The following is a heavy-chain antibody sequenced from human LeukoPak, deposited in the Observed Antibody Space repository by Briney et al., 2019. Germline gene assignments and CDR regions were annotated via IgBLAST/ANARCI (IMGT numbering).Heavy chain of an antibody. CDR3: AGKYQLLPGWFDP. J-gene: IGHJ5*02. V-gene: IGHV4-39*07. Sequence: PSETLSLTCTVSGGSISSSSYYWGWIRQPPGKGLEWIGSIYYSGSTYYNPSLKSRVTISVDTSKNQFSLKLSSVAAADTAVYYCAGKYQLLPGWFDPWGQGTLVTLSS. D-gene: IGHD2-2*01. CDR2: IYYSGST. CDR1: GGSISSSSYY.